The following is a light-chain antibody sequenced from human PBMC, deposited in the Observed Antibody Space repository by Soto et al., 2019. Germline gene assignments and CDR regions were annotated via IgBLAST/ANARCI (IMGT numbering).Light chain of an antibody. CDR2: EVS. V-gene: IGLV2-8*01. CDR3: TSHAGSNNYV. J-gene: IGLJ1*01. CDR1: SSDVGGYNY. Sequence: QSALAQPPSSSGSPGQSVTISCTGTSSDVGGYNYVSWYQQHPGKAPKLIISEVSKRPSGVPDRFSGSKSGNTASLTVSGLQAEDEADYYCTSHAGSNNYVFGTGTKVTVL.